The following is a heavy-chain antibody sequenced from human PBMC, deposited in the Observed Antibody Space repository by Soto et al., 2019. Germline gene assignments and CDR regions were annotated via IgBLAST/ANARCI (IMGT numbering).Heavy chain of an antibody. V-gene: IGHV1-18*01. J-gene: IGHJ4*02. Sequence: QVQLVQSGAEVKKPGASVKVSCKTSGYTFTSYGFSWVRQAPGQGLEWMGWISAYNGNTNYAQNLQGRVTMTTDTSTSTAYMELRSLRSDDTAVYYCARDNYYESIGWQMGDYWGQGTLVTVSS. CDR1: GYTFTSYG. CDR3: ARDNYYESIGWQMGDY. CDR2: ISAYNGNT. D-gene: IGHD3-22*01.